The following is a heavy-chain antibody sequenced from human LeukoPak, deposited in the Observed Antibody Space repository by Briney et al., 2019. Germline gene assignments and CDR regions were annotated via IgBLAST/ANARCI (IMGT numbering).Heavy chain of an antibody. D-gene: IGHD4-17*01. CDR1: GYTFTGYY. CDR2: INPNSGGT. V-gene: IGHV1-2*02. Sequence: ASVKVSCKASGYTFTGYYMHWVRQAPGQGLEWMGWINPNSGGTNYAQKFQGRVTMTRDTSTDTAYMELSSLRSEDTAVYYCATEGGDYVGGGYYWGQGTLVTVSS. CDR3: ATEGGDYVGGGYY. J-gene: IGHJ4*02.